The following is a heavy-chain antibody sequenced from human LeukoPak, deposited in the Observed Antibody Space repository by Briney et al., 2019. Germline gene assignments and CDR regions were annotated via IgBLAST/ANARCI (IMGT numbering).Heavy chain of an antibody. CDR2: IYSGDSGT. D-gene: IGHD5-24*01. J-gene: IGHJ4*02. V-gene: IGHV5-51*01. CDR1: GYSFTSYW. Sequence: GASLQISCKGSGYSFTSYWSDWVRQMPGNGLEWMGIIYSGDSGTRYSPSFQGQVTISADKSISTAYLQWSSLKASDTAMYYCARRGDGYNLNFDYWGQGTLVTVSS. CDR3: ARRGDGYNLNFDY.